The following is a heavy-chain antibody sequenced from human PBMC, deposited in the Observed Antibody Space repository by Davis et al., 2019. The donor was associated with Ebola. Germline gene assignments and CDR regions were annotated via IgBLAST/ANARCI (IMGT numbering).Heavy chain of an antibody. V-gene: IGHV3-48*01. CDR2: ISSSSTNK. D-gene: IGHD3-9*01. CDR3: ARGGRWYDIMTEASLMDV. J-gene: IGHJ6*04. Sequence: GGSLRLSCEASGFRFSTYTMNWVRQAPGKGLEWISYISSSSTNKFYADSVKGRFTVSRDNAKNSLFLQMNSLRGEDAAVYYCARGGRWYDIMTEASLMDVWGKGTTVAVSA. CDR1: GFRFSTYT.